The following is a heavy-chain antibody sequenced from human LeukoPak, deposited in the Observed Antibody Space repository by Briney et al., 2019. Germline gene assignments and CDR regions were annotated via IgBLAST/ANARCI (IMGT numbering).Heavy chain of an antibody. CDR1: EVTFRSYG. CDR2: VLPFLGTS. J-gene: IGHJ4*02. D-gene: IGHD1-1*01. V-gene: IGHV1-69*04. CDR3: ARDWNERRGVHLDY. Sequence: SVKVSCKASEVTFRSYGISWVRQAPGQGPEWLGTVLPFLGTSNYPQKFQGRVTITADKATSTAYMELINLRSEDTAVYYCARDWNERRGVHLDYWGQGTLVTVSS.